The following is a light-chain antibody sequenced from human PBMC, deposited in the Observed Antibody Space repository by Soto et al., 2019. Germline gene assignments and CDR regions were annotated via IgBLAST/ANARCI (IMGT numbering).Light chain of an antibody. CDR2: EVT. Sequence: QSALTQPASVSGSPGQSITISCTGTNSDVGAYNYVSWFLQHPGKAPKLIIFEVTNRPSGVSHRFSGSKSANTASLTISGLQTEDEADYYCLSYTITSVLVFGGGTKLTVL. CDR3: LSYTITSVLV. CDR1: NSDVGAYNY. J-gene: IGLJ3*02. V-gene: IGLV2-14*01.